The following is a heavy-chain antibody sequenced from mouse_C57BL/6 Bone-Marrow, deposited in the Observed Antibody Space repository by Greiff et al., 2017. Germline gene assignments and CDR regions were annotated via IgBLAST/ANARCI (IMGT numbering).Heavy chain of an antibody. CDR3: ANYYGSSYVGFAY. V-gene: IGHV1-64*01. CDR2: IHPNSGST. Sequence: VQLQQSGAELVKPGASVKLSCKASGYTFTSYWMHWVKQRPGQGLEWIGMIHPNSGSTNYNEKFKSKATLTVDKSSSTAYMQLSSLTSEDSAVYYCANYYGSSYVGFAYWGQGTLVTVSA. J-gene: IGHJ3*01. CDR1: GYTFTSYW. D-gene: IGHD1-1*01.